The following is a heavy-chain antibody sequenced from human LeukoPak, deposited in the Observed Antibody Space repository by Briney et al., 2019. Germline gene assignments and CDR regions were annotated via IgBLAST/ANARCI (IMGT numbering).Heavy chain of an antibody. V-gene: IGHV3-7*01. CDR2: IKQDGSEK. CDR1: GFTFSSYW. Sequence: GGSVRLSCAASGFTFSSYWMSWVRQAPGKGLEWVANIKQDGSEKYYVDSVKGRFTISRDNAKNSLYLQMNSLRAEDTAVYYCARAGGTYYGIAFDIWGQGTMVTVSS. CDR3: ARAGGTYYGIAFDI. J-gene: IGHJ3*02. D-gene: IGHD1-26*01.